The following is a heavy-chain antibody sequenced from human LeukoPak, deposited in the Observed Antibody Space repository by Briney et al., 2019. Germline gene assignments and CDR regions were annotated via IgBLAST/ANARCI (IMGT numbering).Heavy chain of an antibody. Sequence: SETLSLTCTVSGGSISSGGYYWSWIRQPPGKGLERIGYIYHSGSTYYNPSLKSRVTISVDRSKNQFSLKLSSVTAADTAVYYCAREKQLVRTVDYWGQGTLVTVSS. CDR2: IYHSGST. V-gene: IGHV4-30-2*01. CDR1: GGSISSGGYY. D-gene: IGHD6-6*01. CDR3: AREKQLVRTVDY. J-gene: IGHJ4*02.